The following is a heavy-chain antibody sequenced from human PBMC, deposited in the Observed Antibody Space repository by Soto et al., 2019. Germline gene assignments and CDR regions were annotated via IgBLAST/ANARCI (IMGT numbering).Heavy chain of an antibody. CDR3: ARVERGITIFGVVIPPFDY. Sequence: GESLKISCKGSGYSFTSYWICWVRQMPGKGLEWMGIIYPGDSDTRYSPSFHGQVTISADKSISTAYLQWSSLKASDTAMYYCARVERGITIFGVVIPPFDYWGQGTLVTVS. CDR1: GYSFTSYW. D-gene: IGHD3-3*01. CDR2: IYPGDSDT. J-gene: IGHJ4*02. V-gene: IGHV5-51*01.